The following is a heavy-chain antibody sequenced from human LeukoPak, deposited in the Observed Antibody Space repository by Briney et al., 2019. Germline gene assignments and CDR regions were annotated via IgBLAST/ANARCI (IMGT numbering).Heavy chain of an antibody. V-gene: IGHV4-31*03. CDR1: GGSISSADYY. CDR3: ARQNYDFWSGYPYYFDY. J-gene: IGHJ4*02. Sequence: SQTLSLTCTVSGGSISSADYYWSWIRQHPGKGLEWIGYIYYSGSTYYNPSLKSRVTISVDTSKNQFSLKLSSVTAADTAVYYCARQNYDFWSGYPYYFDYWGQGTLVTVSS. CDR2: IYYSGST. D-gene: IGHD3-3*01.